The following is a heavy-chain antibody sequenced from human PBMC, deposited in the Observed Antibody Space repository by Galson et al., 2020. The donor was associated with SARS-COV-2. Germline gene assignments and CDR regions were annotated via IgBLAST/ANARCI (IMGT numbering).Heavy chain of an antibody. CDR3: ARQYRYDILTGYSDYYYGMDV. CDR2: IYPGHSDT. CDR1: GYSFTSYW. Sequence: GESLKISCKGSGYSFTSYWIGWVRQMPGKGLEWMGIIYPGHSDTRYSPSFKGQVTISADKAISTAYLQWSSRKASDTAMYYCARQYRYDILTGYSDYYYGMDVWGQGTTVTVSS. V-gene: IGHV5-51*01. J-gene: IGHJ6*02. D-gene: IGHD3-9*01.